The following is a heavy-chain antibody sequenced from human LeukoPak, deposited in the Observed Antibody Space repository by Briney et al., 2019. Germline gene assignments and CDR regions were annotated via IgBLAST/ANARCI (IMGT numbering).Heavy chain of an antibody. J-gene: IGHJ4*02. V-gene: IGHV3-11*01. CDR3: AREDCSSTSCYSYFDY. D-gene: IGHD2-2*02. CDR2: ITSSASTI. Sequence: TGGSLRLSCAASGFTFSDYYMSWIRQAPGKGLEWISYITSSASTIYYADSVKGRFTISRDNAENSLYLQMNSLRAEDTAVYYCAREDCSSTSCYSYFDYWGQGTLVTVSS. CDR1: GFTFSDYY.